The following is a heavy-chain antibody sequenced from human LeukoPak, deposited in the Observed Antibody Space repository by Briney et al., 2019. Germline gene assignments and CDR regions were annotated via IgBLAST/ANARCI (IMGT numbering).Heavy chain of an antibody. CDR3: ARENRGQYQLLSGVDV. J-gene: IGHJ6*02. CDR1: GFTFSYYG. CDR2: IWSDGDNK. D-gene: IGHD2-2*01. Sequence: SLRLSCAASGFTFSYYGMDWVRQAPGKGLEWVAVIWSDGDNKYYADSAKGRFTISRDNSKNTLYLQMNSLRAEDTAVYYCARENRGQYQLLSGVDVWGQGTTVTVSS. V-gene: IGHV3-33*01.